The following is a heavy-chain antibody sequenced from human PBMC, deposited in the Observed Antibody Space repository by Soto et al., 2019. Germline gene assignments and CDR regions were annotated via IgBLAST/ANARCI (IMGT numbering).Heavy chain of an antibody. J-gene: IGHJ3*02. Sequence: PGESLKISCKGSGYSFTSYWIGWVRQMPGKGLEWMGIIYPGDSDTRYSPSFQGQVTISADKSISTAYLQWSSLKASDIAMYYCARRGGSYTSADAFDIWGQGTMVTGSS. V-gene: IGHV5-51*01. D-gene: IGHD1-26*01. CDR3: ARRGGSYTSADAFDI. CDR2: IYPGDSDT. CDR1: GYSFTSYW.